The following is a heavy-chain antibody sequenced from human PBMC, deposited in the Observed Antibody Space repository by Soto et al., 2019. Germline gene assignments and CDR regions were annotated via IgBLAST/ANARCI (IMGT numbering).Heavy chain of an antibody. Sequence: SETLSLTCSVSGGSIRGSYCSWVRQPPEKGLEWIASISYTGSATHNPSLKSRGSVSVYTTENQCSLKLTSVTAADTATYYCSVYGGSLQTSNRRAFYFDYWGQGALVTVSS. V-gene: IGHV4-59*01. CDR3: SVYGGSLQTSNRRAFYFDY. CDR2: ISYTGSA. CDR1: GGSIRGSY. J-gene: IGHJ4*02. D-gene: IGHD2-15*01.